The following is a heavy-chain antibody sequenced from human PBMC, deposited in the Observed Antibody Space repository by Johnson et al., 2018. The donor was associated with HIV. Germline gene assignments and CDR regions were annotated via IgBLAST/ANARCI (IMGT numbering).Heavy chain of an antibody. CDR3: ANDKGSSSWSGLDI. D-gene: IGHD6-13*01. J-gene: IGHJ3*02. V-gene: IGHV3-11*01. Sequence: VQLVESGGGLVKPGGSLRLSCAASGFTFSDYYMNWIRQAPGKGLEWVSYISSSGSPIDYADSVKGRFTISRDNAKNSLYLQMNSLRAEDTALYYCANDKGSSSWSGLDIWGQGTMVTVSS. CDR2: ISSSGSPI. CDR1: GFTFSDYY.